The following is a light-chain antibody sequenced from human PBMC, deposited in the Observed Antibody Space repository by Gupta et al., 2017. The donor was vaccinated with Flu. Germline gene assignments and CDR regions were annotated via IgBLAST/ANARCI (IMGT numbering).Light chain of an antibody. V-gene: IGKV2-30*01. J-gene: IGKJ1*01. CDR2: KVS. Sequence: DVVMTQSPLSLPVTLGQPASISCRSSQSLVYSEGNTYLNWFHQRPGQSPRRLIYKVSNRDSGVPDRFGGTGSGTDFTLKISRVEAEDVGIYYCRQCKHWPRTFGQGTKVEIK. CDR3: RQCKHWPRT. CDR1: QSLVYSEGNTY.